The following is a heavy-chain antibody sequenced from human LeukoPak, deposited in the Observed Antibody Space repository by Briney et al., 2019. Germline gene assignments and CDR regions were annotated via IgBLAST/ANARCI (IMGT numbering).Heavy chain of an antibody. CDR1: GGSISSYY. D-gene: IGHD3-10*01. J-gene: IGHJ4*02. CDR3: ARRHHYGSGSFDY. V-gene: IGHV4-59*08. Sequence: SETLFLTCTVSGGSISSYYWTWIRQPPGKGLEWIGYIYYSGSTNYNPSLKSRVTISIDTSKNQFSLKLSSVTAADTAVYYCARRHHYGSGSFDYWGQGTLVTVSS. CDR2: IYYSGST.